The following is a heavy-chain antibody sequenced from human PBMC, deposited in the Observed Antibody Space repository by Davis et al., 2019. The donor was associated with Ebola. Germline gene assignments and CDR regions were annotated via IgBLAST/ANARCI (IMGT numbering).Heavy chain of an antibody. CDR1: GYTFTRYG. J-gene: IGHJ6*02. CDR3: ARDAKESHYGMDV. V-gene: IGHV1-18*01. CDR2: ISAYNGNI. Sequence: ASVKVSCKASGYTFTRYGISWVRQAPGQGLEWMGWISAYNGNIKSAQKFQGRVTMTTDTSTTTAYMELRSLRSDDTAVYYCARDAKESHYGMDVWGQGTTVTVSS.